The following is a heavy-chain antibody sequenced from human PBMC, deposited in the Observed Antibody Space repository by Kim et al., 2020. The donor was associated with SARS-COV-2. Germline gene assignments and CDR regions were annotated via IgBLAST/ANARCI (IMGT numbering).Heavy chain of an antibody. CDR1: GGSISSGDYY. Sequence: SETLSLTCTVSGGSISSGDYYWSWIRQPPGKGLEWIGYIYYSGSTYYNPSLKSRVTISVDTSKNQFSLKLSSVTAADTAVYYCARAEDYYGSGIDYWGQGTLVTVSS. V-gene: IGHV4-30-4*01. CDR2: IYYSGST. D-gene: IGHD3-10*01. J-gene: IGHJ4*02. CDR3: ARAEDYYGSGIDY.